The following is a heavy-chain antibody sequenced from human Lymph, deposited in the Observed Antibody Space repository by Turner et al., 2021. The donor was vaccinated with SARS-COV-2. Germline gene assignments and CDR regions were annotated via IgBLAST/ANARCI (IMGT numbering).Heavy chain of an antibody. J-gene: IGHJ4*02. Sequence: EVQLVESGGGLVQPGRSLRLSCAASGFTFDDYAMHWVRQGPGKGLEWVSGINWSGGSIAYADSVKSRFTISRDNPKNSLYLQMNSLRAEDTAFYYCAKDLAGTYYSSFDYWGQGTLVTVSS. V-gene: IGHV3-9*01. D-gene: IGHD1-26*01. CDR3: AKDLAGTYYSSFDY. CDR2: INWSGGSI. CDR1: GFTFDDYA.